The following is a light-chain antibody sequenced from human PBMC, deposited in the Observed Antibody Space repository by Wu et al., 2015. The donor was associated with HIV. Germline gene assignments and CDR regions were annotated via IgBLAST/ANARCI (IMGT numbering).Light chain of an antibody. Sequence: EIVLTQSPATLSLSPGERATLSCRASQSVDNYLAWYQRKPGQALRLLIYDASNRATGIPARFSGRGSGTDFTLTISSLEPEDFAVYYCQQRLNWPPVTFGQGTRLEIK. CDR3: QQRLNWPPVT. CDR2: DAS. J-gene: IGKJ5*01. V-gene: IGKV3-11*01. CDR1: QSVDNY.